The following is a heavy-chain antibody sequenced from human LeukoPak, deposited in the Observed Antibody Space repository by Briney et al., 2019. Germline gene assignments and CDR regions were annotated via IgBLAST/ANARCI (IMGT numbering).Heavy chain of an antibody. J-gene: IGHJ2*01. D-gene: IGHD3-16*02. CDR3: ARDYRALAFDV. CDR1: GYTFTSYG. CDR2: TSAYNGNT. V-gene: IGHV1-18*01. Sequence: ASVKVSCKTSGYTFTSYGISWVRQAPGQGLEWMGWTSAYNGNTNHAQKFQGRVTMTTDKSTSTAYMELRSLRSDDTAVYYCARDYRALAFDVWGRGTLVTVSS.